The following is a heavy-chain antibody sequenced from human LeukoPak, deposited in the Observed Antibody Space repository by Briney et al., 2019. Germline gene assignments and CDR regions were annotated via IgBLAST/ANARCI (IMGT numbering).Heavy chain of an antibody. V-gene: IGHV3-53*01. D-gene: IGHD3-3*02. Sequence: PGGSLRLSCAASGFTVSTNYMNWVRQAPGKGLEWVSILYSGSSTYYADSVEGRFIVSRDSSKNTLSLQMNDLRAEDTAVYYCARVGDHFHWYLDLWGRGTRVTVSS. J-gene: IGHJ2*01. CDR1: GFTVSTNY. CDR2: LYSGSST. CDR3: ARVGDHFHWYLDL.